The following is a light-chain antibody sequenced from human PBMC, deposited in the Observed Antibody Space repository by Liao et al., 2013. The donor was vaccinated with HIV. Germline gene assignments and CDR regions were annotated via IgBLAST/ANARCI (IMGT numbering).Light chain of an antibody. CDR1: KLGDKY. CDR2: HET. V-gene: IGLV3-1*01. J-gene: IGLJ1*01. CDR3: QAWDSSTPNYV. Sequence: SYELTQPPSVSVSPGQTASITCSGDKLGDKYACWYQQKPGQAPVLVIFHETDRPSGISDRFSGSTSENTATLTISGTQTLDEADYYCQAWDSSTPNYVFGTGTKVTVL.